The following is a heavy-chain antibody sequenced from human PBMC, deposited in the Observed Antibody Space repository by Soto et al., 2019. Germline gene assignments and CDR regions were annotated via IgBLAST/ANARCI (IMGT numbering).Heavy chain of an antibody. CDR1: GGSFSGYY. CDR3: ARVPTANSECYFDY. D-gene: IGHD2-21*02. CDR2: INHSGST. V-gene: IGHV4-34*01. J-gene: IGHJ4*02. Sequence: SETLSLTCAVYGGSFSGYYWSWIRQPPGKGLEWIGEINHSGSTNYNPSLKSRVTISVDTSKNQFSLKLSSVTAADTAVYYCARVPTANSECYFDYWGQGTLVTVSS.